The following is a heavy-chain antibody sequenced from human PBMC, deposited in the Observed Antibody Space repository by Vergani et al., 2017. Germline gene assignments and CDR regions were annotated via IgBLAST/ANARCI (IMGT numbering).Heavy chain of an antibody. Sequence: EVQLLVSGGGSAQPGESLRLSCVASGFTFTAHGLKWVRQAPGKGLEWVSGISGQNFRTSYAVSVKGRFTISRDDSKNTVYLQINSLRAEDTAFYYCADLYGDDGCSPFWGQGTLVTVSS. CDR2: ISGQNFRT. V-gene: IGHV3-23*01. CDR1: GFTFTAHG. J-gene: IGHJ4*02. CDR3: ADLYGDDGCSPF. D-gene: IGHD2-21*01.